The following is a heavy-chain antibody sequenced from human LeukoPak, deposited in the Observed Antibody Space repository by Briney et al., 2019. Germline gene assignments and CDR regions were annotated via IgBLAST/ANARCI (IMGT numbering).Heavy chain of an antibody. CDR2: ISGRVGST. J-gene: IGHJ4*02. V-gene: IGHV3-23*01. CDR1: GFTFSRYA. Sequence: GGSLRLSCAASGFTFSRYAMSWVREAPGKGLEWVSVISGRVGSTYYADSVKGRFTISRDNSKNTLYLQMNSLRAEDAAVYYCDRSSGYPYYFDYWGQGTLVTVSS. D-gene: IGHD3-22*01. CDR3: DRSSGYPYYFDY.